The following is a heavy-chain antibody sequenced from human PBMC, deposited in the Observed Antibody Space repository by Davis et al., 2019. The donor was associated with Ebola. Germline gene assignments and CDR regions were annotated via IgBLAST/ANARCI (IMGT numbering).Heavy chain of an antibody. CDR3: ARAVFHEVLDS. D-gene: IGHD3-3*01. Sequence: PGGSLRLSCVASGFTFSNFEMNWVRQAPGKGLEWLSYISSSGRPIYYADSVKGRFTISRDNSENTLYLRMNSLTADDTAVYFCARAVFHEVLDSWGQGTPVTVSS. CDR1: GFTFSNFE. V-gene: IGHV3-48*03. CDR2: ISSSGRPI. J-gene: IGHJ4*02.